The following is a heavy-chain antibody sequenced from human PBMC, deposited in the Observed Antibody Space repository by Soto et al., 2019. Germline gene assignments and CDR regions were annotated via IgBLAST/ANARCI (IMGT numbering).Heavy chain of an antibody. D-gene: IGHD2-15*01. J-gene: IGHJ6*02. Sequence: ASVKVSCKASGYTFTGYYMHWVRQAPGQGLEWMGWINPNSGGTNYAQKFQGWVTMTRDTSISTAYMELSRLRSDDTAVYYCATHGGCSGGSCYSDYYYGMDVWGQGNTVTVSS. V-gene: IGHV1-2*04. CDR1: GYTFTGYY. CDR2: INPNSGGT. CDR3: ATHGGCSGGSCYSDYYYGMDV.